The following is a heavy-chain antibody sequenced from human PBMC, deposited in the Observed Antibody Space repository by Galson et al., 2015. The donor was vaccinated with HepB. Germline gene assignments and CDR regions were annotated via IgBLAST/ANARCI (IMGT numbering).Heavy chain of an antibody. CDR3: AKVLIVGATKGFDY. CDR2: ISYDGSNK. CDR1: GVTFSSYG. D-gene: IGHD1-26*01. J-gene: IGHJ4*02. V-gene: IGHV3-30*18. Sequence: SLRLSCAASGVTFSSYGMHWVRQAPGKGLEWVAVISYDGSNKYYADSVKGRFTISRDNSKNTLYLQMNSLRAEDTAVYYCAKVLIVGATKGFDYWGQGTLVTVSS.